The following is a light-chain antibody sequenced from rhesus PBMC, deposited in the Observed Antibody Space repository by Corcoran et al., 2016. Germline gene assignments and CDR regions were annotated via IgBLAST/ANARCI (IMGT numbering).Light chain of an antibody. Sequence: QAAPTQPPSLSGSPGQSVTISCFGTSSDVCGHNSVSWYQQHPGKVPRLVMYGVSQRPSGVSDRFSGSKTGNTASLTISGLLAEDEADYHCCSYTTSSTFIFGGGTRLTVL. CDR2: GVS. CDR1: SSDVCGHNS. V-gene: IGLV2S7*01. CDR3: CSYTTSSTFI. J-gene: IGLJ1*01.